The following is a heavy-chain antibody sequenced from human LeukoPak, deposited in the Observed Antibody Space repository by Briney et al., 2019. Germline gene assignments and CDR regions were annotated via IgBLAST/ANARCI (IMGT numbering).Heavy chain of an antibody. V-gene: IGHV4-59*01. Sequence: PSETLSLTCTVSDDSISDYYRGWIRQPPGKGLEWIGYFYNSGRSTYNPSLKSRVTISADTSKNHFSLKLNSVTTADTAVYYCARDYYDSSGYFLDYWGQGTLVTVSS. D-gene: IGHD3-22*01. J-gene: IGHJ4*02. CDR1: DDSISDYY. CDR2: FYNSGRS. CDR3: ARDYYDSSGYFLDY.